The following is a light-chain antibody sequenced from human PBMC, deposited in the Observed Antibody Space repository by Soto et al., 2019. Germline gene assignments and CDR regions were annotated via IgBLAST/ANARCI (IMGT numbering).Light chain of an antibody. Sequence: QSVLTQPPSASGSPGQPVTISCTGTSNDVGGYNYVSWYQQHPGKAPKLIIYEVTQRPSGVPDRFSGSKSGNTASLTVSGLQAEDEADYYCTSYGGSNNFYVFGTGTKVTVL. CDR2: EVT. CDR3: TSYGGSNNFYV. V-gene: IGLV2-8*01. J-gene: IGLJ1*01. CDR1: SNDVGGYNY.